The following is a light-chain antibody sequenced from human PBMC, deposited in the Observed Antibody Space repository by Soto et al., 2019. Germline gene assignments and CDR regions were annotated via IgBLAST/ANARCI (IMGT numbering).Light chain of an antibody. CDR1: QSISSY. Sequence: DIQMTQSPSSLSASVGDRVTITCRASQSISSYLNWYQQKPGKAPKLLICAASSLQSGVPSRFSGSGSGTDFTLTISSLQPEDFATYYCQQSHSIPWTFGQGTKVDIK. V-gene: IGKV1-39*01. CDR3: QQSHSIPWT. CDR2: AAS. J-gene: IGKJ1*01.